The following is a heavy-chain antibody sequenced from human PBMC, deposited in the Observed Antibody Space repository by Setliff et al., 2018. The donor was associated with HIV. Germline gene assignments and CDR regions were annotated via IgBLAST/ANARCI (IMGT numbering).Heavy chain of an antibody. J-gene: IGHJ6*02. CDR1: GGTFIRSQA. V-gene: IGHV1-69*13. CDR3: ARGGWSGGGPLHYSYYYLDV. CDR2: LISMFKIP. Sequence: SVKVSCKASGGTFIRSQAISWVRQAPGQGLEWMGGLISMFKIPQIAQKFQGRVTITADESTSTAYMGLSSLTSEDTAVYYCARGGWSGGGPLHYSYYYLDVWGQGTAVTVSS. D-gene: IGHD2-15*01.